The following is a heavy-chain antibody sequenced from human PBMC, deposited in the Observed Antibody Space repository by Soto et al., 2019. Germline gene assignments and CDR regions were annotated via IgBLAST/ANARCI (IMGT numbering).Heavy chain of an antibody. CDR3: ARAVPAAIGEYSDY. V-gene: IGHV4-34*01. CDR1: GGSFSGYY. J-gene: IGHJ4*02. Sequence: SETLSLTCAVYGGSFSGYYWSWIRQPPGKGLEWIGEINHSGSTNYNPSLKSRVTISVDTSKNQFSLKLSSVTAADTAVYYCARAVPAAIGEYSDYWGQGTLVTVS. D-gene: IGHD2-2*02. CDR2: INHSGST.